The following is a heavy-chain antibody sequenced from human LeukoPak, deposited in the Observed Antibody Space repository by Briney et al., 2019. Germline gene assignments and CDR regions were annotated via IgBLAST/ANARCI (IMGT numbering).Heavy chain of an antibody. CDR2: ISGSGGST. J-gene: IGHJ3*02. CDR1: GFTLSSYA. D-gene: IGHD3-10*01. CDR3: AKDRSRELTDAFES. Sequence: GGSLRLSCAASGFTLSSYAMSWVRQAPGKGLEWVSAISGSGGSTYYADSVKGRFTISKDKSKITLYLQMNSLRAEDTAVCYCAKDRSRELTDAFESRGQGAIVTVSS. V-gene: IGHV3-23*01.